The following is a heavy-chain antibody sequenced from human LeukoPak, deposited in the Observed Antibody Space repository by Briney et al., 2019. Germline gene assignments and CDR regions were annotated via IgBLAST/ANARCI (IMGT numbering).Heavy chain of an antibody. V-gene: IGHV3-9*01. D-gene: IGHD1-26*01. CDR1: GFTFKDYG. CDR2: INWNGGDT. CDR3: AKHLRATNTYIFFGLDV. J-gene: IGHJ6*02. Sequence: GGSLRLSCAATGFTFKDYGMHWVRQPPGKGLEWVSGINWNGGDTDYADSVKGRFTISRDNAKNSLYLQMTSLRPEDTALYYCAKHLRATNTYIFFGLDVWGQGTTVTVSS.